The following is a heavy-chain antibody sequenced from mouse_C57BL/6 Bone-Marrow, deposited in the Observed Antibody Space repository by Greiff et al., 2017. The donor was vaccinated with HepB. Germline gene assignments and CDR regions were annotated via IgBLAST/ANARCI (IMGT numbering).Heavy chain of an antibody. Sequence: EVQLVESGPGLVKPSQSLSLTCSVTGYSITSGYYWNRIRQFPGNKLEWMGYISYDGSNNYNPSLKNRISITRDTSKNQFFLKLNSVTTEDTATYYCARDDYGSRSGYFDVWGTGTTVTVSS. V-gene: IGHV3-6*01. CDR3: ARDDYGSRSGYFDV. J-gene: IGHJ1*03. CDR2: ISYDGSN. D-gene: IGHD1-1*01. CDR1: GYSITSGYY.